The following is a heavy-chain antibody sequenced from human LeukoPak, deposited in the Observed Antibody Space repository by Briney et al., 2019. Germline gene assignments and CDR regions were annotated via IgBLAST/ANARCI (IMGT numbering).Heavy chain of an antibody. CDR3: AKEGAGYDSSGYYYEFDY. CDR2: IRYDGSNK. V-gene: IGHV3-30*02. D-gene: IGHD3-22*01. J-gene: IGHJ4*02. CDR1: GFTFSSYG. Sequence: GGSLRLSCAASGFTFSSYGMHWVRQAPGKGLEWVAFIRYDGSNKYYADSVKGRFTISRDNSKNTLYLQMNSLRAEDTAVYYCAKEGAGYDSSGYYYEFDYWGQGTLVTVSS.